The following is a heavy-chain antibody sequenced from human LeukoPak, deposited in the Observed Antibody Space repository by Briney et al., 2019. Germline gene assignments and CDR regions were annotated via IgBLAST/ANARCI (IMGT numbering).Heavy chain of an antibody. D-gene: IGHD6-13*01. CDR1: GGSISRYY. J-gene: IGHJ4*02. V-gene: IGHV4-59*08. CDR2: IYYSGST. CDR3: AGSSSWYPDY. Sequence: SETLSLTCTVSGGSISRYYWSWIRQPPGKGLEWIGYIYYSGSTIYNPSLKGRVTISVDTSKNQFSLKLSSVTAADTAVYYCAGSSSWYPDYWGQGTLATVSS.